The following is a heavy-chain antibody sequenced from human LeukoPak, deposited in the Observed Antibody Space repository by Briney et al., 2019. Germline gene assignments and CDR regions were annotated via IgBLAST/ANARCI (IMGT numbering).Heavy chain of an antibody. Sequence: GGSLRLSCAASGFTFSSDGMHWVRQAPGKELEWVAFIRYDGSNKYYADSVKGRFTISRDNSKNTLYLQMNSLRAGDTAVYYCAKDLGCSGGSFYSGVDYWGQGTLVTVSS. CDR2: IRYDGSNK. CDR3: AKDLGCSGGSFYSGVDY. D-gene: IGHD2-15*01. J-gene: IGHJ4*02. CDR1: GFTFSSDG. V-gene: IGHV3-30*02.